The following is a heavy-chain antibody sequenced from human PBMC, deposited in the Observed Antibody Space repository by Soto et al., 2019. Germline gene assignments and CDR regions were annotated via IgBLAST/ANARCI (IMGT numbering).Heavy chain of an antibody. J-gene: IGHJ4*02. CDR2: IYYSGST. D-gene: IGHD3-22*01. CDR1: GGSISSYY. V-gene: IGHV4-59*01. CDR3: ARDYYDSSGYDALDY. Sequence: SETLSLTCTVSGGSISSYYWSWIRQPPGKGLEWIGYIYYSGSTNYNPSLKSRVTISVDTSKNQFSLKLSSVTAADTAVYYCARDYYDSSGYDALDYWGQGTLVTVS.